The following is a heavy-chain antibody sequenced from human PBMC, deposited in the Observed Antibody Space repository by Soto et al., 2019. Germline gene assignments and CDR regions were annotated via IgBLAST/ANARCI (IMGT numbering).Heavy chain of an antibody. Sequence: QLSLQAPGPGLVKPSETLSLICTFCVDSIRSDFYYWGWIRQTPGGGLEWVGIIDNSGNTYYPPSLTSADTIGADAAKTQFSLNISAVTAADTAIYNCARCVGWERFNTYDRGKRTTVIVSS. J-gene: IGHJ6*04. D-gene: IGHD1-26*01. CDR1: VDSIRSDFYY. CDR2: IDNSGNT. V-gene: IGHV4-39*01. CDR3: ARCVGWERFNTYD.